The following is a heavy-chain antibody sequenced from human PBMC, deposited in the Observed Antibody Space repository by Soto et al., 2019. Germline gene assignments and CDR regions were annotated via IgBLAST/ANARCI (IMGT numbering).Heavy chain of an antibody. CDR1: GFTFSSYA. CDR2: ISGGGGST. D-gene: IGHD6-6*01. J-gene: IGHJ6*02. CDR3: AKDLAYSSSRYYYYYYGMDV. V-gene: IGHV3-23*01. Sequence: PGGSLRLSCAASGFTFSSYAMSWVRQAPGKGLEWVSAISGGGGSTYYADSVKGRFTISRDNSKNTLYLQMNSLRAEDTAVYYCAKDLAYSSSRYYYYYYGMDVWGQGTTVTVSS.